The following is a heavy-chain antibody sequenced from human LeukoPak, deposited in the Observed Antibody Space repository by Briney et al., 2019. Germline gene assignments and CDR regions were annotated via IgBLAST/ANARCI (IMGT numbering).Heavy chain of an antibody. Sequence: SETLSLTCTVSGGSISSYYWSWIRQPPGKGLEWIGYIYYSGSTNYNPSLKSRVTISVDTSKNQFSLKLSSVTAADTAVYYCARGRRSNWGNYFDYWGQGTLVTVSS. CDR1: GGSISSYY. D-gene: IGHD7-27*01. V-gene: IGHV4-59*01. CDR3: ARGRRSNWGNYFDY. J-gene: IGHJ4*02. CDR2: IYYSGST.